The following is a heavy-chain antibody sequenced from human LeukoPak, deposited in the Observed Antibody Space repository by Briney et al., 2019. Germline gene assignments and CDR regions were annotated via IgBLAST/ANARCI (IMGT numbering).Heavy chain of an antibody. CDR1: GFTFSSYA. J-gene: IGHJ4*02. Sequence: PGGSLRLSCAASGFTFSSYAMSWVRQAPGKGLEWVSAISGSGGSTYYADSVKGRFTISRDNSKNTLYLQMNSLRAEDTAVYYCAKDNGEKAYYDFWSGLDFDYWGQGTLVTVSS. CDR2: ISGSGGST. D-gene: IGHD3-3*01. V-gene: IGHV3-23*01. CDR3: AKDNGEKAYYDFWSGLDFDY.